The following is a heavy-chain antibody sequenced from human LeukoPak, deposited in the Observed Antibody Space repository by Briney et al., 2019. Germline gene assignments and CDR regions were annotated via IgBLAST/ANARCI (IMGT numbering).Heavy chain of an antibody. J-gene: IGHJ4*02. CDR2: LSGSGGYT. D-gene: IGHD6-19*01. Sequence: SGGSLRLSCATSEFTFSSYAMSWVPQAPGKGLEWVSGLSGSGGYTYYADSVKGRFTISRDNSKNTLYLQMNSLRAEDTAIYYCAKERGSGWYYFDYWGQGTLVTVSS. CDR1: EFTFSSYA. V-gene: IGHV3-23*01. CDR3: AKERGSGWYYFDY.